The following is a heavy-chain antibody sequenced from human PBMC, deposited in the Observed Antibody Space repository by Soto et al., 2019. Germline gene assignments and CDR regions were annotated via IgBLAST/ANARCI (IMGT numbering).Heavy chain of an antibody. CDR1: GDSVSSNSAA. J-gene: IGHJ3*02. V-gene: IGHV6-1*01. Sequence: PSQTLSLTCAISGDSVSSNSAAWNWLRQSPSRGLEWLGRTYYRSNWSNDYALSVKGRITINPDTSKNQFSLQLNSLTPEDTAVYYCARGYAFDIWGQGTMVPVAS. CDR3: ARGYAFDI. CDR2: TYYRSNWSN.